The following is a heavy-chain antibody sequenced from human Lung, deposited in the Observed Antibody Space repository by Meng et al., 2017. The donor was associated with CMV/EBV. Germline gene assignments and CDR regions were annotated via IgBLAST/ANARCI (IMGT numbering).Heavy chain of an antibody. V-gene: IGHV3-23*01. D-gene: IGHD1-1*01. CDR3: AKAVQDGYYYGMDV. Sequence: GGSLRLFCAASGFTFSSYAMSWVPQAPGKGLECVSAISGSGGSTYCADSVKGRFTISRDNSKNTLYLQMNSLRAEDTAVYYCAKAVQDGYYYGMDVWGQGTXVTVYS. J-gene: IGHJ6*02. CDR1: GFTFSSYA. CDR2: ISGSGGST.